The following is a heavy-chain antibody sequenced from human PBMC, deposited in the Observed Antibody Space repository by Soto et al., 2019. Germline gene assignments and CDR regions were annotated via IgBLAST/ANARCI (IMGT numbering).Heavy chain of an antibody. Sequence: QVQLVQSGAEVKKPGSSVKVSCKASGGIFSTYAISWLRQAPGQGLEWMVGIIPIFGTPNYAQRFQGRVTITADESTSTAYMELSRLRSEDTAVYYCARDRDDYGSGNYYNRIDFWGQGPLVTVSS. CDR1: GGIFSTYA. J-gene: IGHJ4*02. CDR3: ARDRDDYGSGNYYNRIDF. V-gene: IGHV1-69*01. CDR2: IIPIFGTP. D-gene: IGHD3-10*01.